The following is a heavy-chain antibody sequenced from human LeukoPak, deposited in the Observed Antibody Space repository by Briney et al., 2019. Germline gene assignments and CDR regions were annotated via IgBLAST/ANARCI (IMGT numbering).Heavy chain of an antibody. CDR2: ISYDGSNK. V-gene: IGHV3-30*14. CDR3: ARVSRNRHAFDI. Sequence: PGGSLRLSCAASGFTFSSYAMHWVRQAPGKGLEWVAVISYDGSNKYYADSVKGRFTISRDNSKNTLYLQMNSLRAEDTAVYYCARVSRNRHAFDIWGQGTMVTVSS. D-gene: IGHD2/OR15-2a*01. CDR1: GFTFSSYA. J-gene: IGHJ3*02.